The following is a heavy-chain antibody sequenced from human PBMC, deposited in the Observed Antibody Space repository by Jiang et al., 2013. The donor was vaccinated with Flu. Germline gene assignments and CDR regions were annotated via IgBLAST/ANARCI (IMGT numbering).Heavy chain of an antibody. CDR2: IIPILGTP. CDR3: AGDRDGYNNWYFDL. J-gene: IGHJ2*01. D-gene: IGHD5-24*01. CDR1: GGTFSSDS. V-gene: IGHV1-69*16. Sequence: SGAEVKKPGSSVKVSCKTSGGTFSSDSISWVRQAPGQGLEWMGGIIPILGTPKYAQKFQGRLTITADEFTSTLYMELSRLRSEDTAVYYCAGDRDGYNNWYFDLWGRGTLVTVSS.